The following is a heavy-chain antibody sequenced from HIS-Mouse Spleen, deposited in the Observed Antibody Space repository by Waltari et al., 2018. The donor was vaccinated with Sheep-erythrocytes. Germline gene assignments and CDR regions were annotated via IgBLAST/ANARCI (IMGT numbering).Heavy chain of an antibody. CDR1: GFTFSSYG. CDR2: ISYDGSNK. CDR3: AKREGYSNYYFDY. D-gene: IGHD4-4*01. V-gene: IGHV3-30*18. J-gene: IGHJ4*02. Sequence: QVQLVESGGGVVQPGRSLRLSCAASGFTFSSYGLDWVRPAPGKGLEGVAVISYDGSNKYYADSVKGRFTISRDNSKNTLYLQMNSLRAEDTAVYYCAKREGYSNYYFDYWGQGTLVTVSS.